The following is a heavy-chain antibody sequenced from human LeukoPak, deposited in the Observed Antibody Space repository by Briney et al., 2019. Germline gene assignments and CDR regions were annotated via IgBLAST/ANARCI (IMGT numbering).Heavy chain of an antibody. CDR3: ARGGGTMVRGVINYYYYYMDV. Sequence: GESLKISCKASGYSFTSYWIGWVRQMPGRGLEWMGIIYPGDSDTRYSPSFQGQVTISADKSISTAYLQWSSLKASDTAMYYCARGGGTMVRGVINYYYYYMDVWGKGTTVTVSS. V-gene: IGHV5-51*01. J-gene: IGHJ6*03. CDR2: IYPGDSDT. D-gene: IGHD3-10*01. CDR1: GYSFTSYW.